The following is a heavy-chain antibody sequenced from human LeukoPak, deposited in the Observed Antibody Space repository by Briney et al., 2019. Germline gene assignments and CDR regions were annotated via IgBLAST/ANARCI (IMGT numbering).Heavy chain of an antibody. CDR3: AKGPYSSGWYYFDF. V-gene: IGHV3-23*01. CDR1: GFTFSNYA. CDR2: LSDTGAST. Sequence: PGGSLRLSCAASGFTFSNYAMTWVRQAPGKGLDWVSTLSDTGASTYYADSVKGRFTISRDNSKNTLYLQMNSLRAEDTAVYYCAKGPYSSGWYYFDFWGQGTLVTVSS. J-gene: IGHJ4*02. D-gene: IGHD6-19*01.